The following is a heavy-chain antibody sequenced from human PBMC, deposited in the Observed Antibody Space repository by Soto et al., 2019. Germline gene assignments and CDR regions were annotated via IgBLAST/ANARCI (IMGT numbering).Heavy chain of an antibody. CDR2: TTPIIGTT. J-gene: IGHJ4*02. CDR1: GGTLSHSA. Sequence: QVHLVQSGAEVRKPGSSVKVSCKASGGTLSHSAVSWVRQAPGQGLEWMGGTTPIIGTTQNAQKFQGRVTFTADDSTNTAYMELSGLRSEDTAVYYCARGESSDTGGGDWGQGTLVTVSS. V-gene: IGHV1-69*01. D-gene: IGHD3-22*01. CDR3: ARGESSDTGGGD.